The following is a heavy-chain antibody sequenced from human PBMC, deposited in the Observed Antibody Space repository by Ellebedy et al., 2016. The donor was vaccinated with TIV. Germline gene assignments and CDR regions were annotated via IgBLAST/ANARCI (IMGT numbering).Heavy chain of an antibody. D-gene: IGHD5-18*01. V-gene: IGHV1-46*01. J-gene: IGHJ6*02. Sequence: AASVKVSCKASGYTFTSYYMHWVRQAPGQGLEWMGIINPSGGSTSYAQKFQGRVTMTRDTSTSTVYMELRSLRSDDTAVYYCARCRWTAMVDYYYGMDVWGQGTTVTVSS. CDR1: GYTFTSYY. CDR3: ARCRWTAMVDYYYGMDV. CDR2: INPSGGST.